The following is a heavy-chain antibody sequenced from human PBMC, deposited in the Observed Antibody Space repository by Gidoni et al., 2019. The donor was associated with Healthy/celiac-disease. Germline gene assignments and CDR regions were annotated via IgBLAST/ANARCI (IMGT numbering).Heavy chain of an antibody. V-gene: IGHV3-15*01. CDR1: GFTFSNAW. CDR3: TPDYDFWSGPYYYYMDV. Sequence: EVQLVASGGGLVKPGGSLRLSCAASGFTFSNAWMSWVRQAPGKGLELVGRIKSKTDGGTTDYAAPVKGRFTISRDDSKNTLYLQMNSLKTEDTAVYYCTPDYDFWSGPYYYYMDVWGKGTTVTVSS. J-gene: IGHJ6*03. CDR2: IKSKTDGGTT. D-gene: IGHD3-3*01.